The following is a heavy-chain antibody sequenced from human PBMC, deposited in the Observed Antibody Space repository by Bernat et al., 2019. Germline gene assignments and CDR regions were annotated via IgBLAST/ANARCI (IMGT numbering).Heavy chain of an antibody. CDR3: TADTPSTTDQGLDY. J-gene: IGHJ4*02. D-gene: IGHD1-1*01. CDR2: IKSKTDGGTT. Sequence: EVQLVESGGGLVKPGGSLRLSCAASGFTFSNAWMSWVRQAPGKGLEWVGRIKSKTDGGTTDYAAPVKGRFTISRDDSENLLFLQMNSLETDDTAVYYCTADTPSTTDQGLDYWGQGTLVTVSS. CDR1: GFTFSNAW. V-gene: IGHV3-15*01.